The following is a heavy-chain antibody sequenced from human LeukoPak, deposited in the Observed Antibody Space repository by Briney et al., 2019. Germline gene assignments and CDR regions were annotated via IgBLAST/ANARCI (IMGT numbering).Heavy chain of an antibody. V-gene: IGHV3-30*02. CDR3: AKDGLLLNIYDHYYYYMDV. CDR2: IRNDGRNE. J-gene: IGHJ6*03. D-gene: IGHD3/OR15-3a*01. Sequence: PGGSLRLSCAASRFTFSSYGMHWVRQAPGKGLQWVAFIRNDGRNEYYADSVKGRFTISRDNSKNTVYLQMNSLRPEDTAVYSCAKDGLLLNIYDHYYYYMDVWGKGTTVTVSS. CDR1: RFTFSSYG.